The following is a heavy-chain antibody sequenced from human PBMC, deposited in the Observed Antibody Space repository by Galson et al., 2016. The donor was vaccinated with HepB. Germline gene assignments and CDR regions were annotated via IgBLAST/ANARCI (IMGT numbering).Heavy chain of an antibody. CDR2: IGTKGST. Sequence: SCAASGFTFSTYDMHWVRQAKGKGLEWVSGIGTKGSTYYLDSAKGRFTISREDAKNSLHLQMNSLTAGDTAVYYCARSGTYTNRIGMDVWGQGTTVTVSS. D-gene: IGHD3-10*01. J-gene: IGHJ6*02. CDR3: ARSGTYTNRIGMDV. V-gene: IGHV3-13*01. CDR1: GFTFSTYD.